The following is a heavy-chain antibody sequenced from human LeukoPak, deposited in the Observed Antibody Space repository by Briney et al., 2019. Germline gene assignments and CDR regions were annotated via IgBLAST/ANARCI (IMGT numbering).Heavy chain of an antibody. D-gene: IGHD6-19*01. V-gene: IGHV4-59*12. J-gene: IGHJ5*02. Sequence: SETLSLTCIVSGGSISSYYWSWIRQPPGKGLEWIGYIHYSGSTNYNPSLKSRVTISVDTSKNQFSLKVSSVTAADTAVYYCARATPQRRTDTSGWYSNWFDPWSQGTLVTVSS. CDR2: IHYSGST. CDR1: GGSISSYY. CDR3: ARATPQRRTDTSGWYSNWFDP.